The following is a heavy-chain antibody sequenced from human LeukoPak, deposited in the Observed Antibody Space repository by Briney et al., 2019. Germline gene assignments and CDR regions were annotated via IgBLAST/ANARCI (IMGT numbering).Heavy chain of an antibody. CDR3: ARDRYYYGSGSYYRRSYYFDY. CDR2: SIPIFGTA. J-gene: IGHJ4*02. V-gene: IGHV1-69*13. Sequence: RASVKVSCKASGGTFSSYAISWVRQAPGQGREWMGGSIPIFGTANYAQKFQGRVTITADESTSTAYMELSSLRSEDTAVYYCARDRYYYGSGSYYRRSYYFDYWGQGTLVTVSS. CDR1: GGTFSSYA. D-gene: IGHD3-10*01.